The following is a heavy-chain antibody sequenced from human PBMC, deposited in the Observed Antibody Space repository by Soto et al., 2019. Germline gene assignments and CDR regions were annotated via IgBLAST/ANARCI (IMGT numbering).Heavy chain of an antibody. J-gene: IGHJ4*01. Sequence: GGSLRLSCGASGLSVSDNYMGWVRQAPGRGLEWVSNMYAGGDTHYADSVKGRFTISRDKSENTLYLQMISLRDEDTGVYFCVSRIPSWVFDYWGLGTLVTVSS. CDR3: VSRIPSWVFDY. CDR1: GLSVSDNY. D-gene: IGHD7-27*01. CDR2: MYAGGDT. V-gene: IGHV3-53*01.